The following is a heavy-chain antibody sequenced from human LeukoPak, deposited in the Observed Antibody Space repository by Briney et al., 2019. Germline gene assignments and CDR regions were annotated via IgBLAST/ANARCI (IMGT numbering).Heavy chain of an antibody. J-gene: IGHJ5*02. Sequence: SETLSLTCTVSGGSISSGSYYWSWIRQPAGKGLEWIGRIYTSGSTNYNPSLKSRVTISVDTSKNQFSLKLSSVTAAGTCVSYCARFTTGYSSSWYDGGFDPGGKGPLVTVSS. CDR1: GGSISSGSYY. CDR2: IYTSGST. V-gene: IGHV4-61*02. D-gene: IGHD6-13*01. CDR3: ARFTTGYSSSWYDGGFDP.